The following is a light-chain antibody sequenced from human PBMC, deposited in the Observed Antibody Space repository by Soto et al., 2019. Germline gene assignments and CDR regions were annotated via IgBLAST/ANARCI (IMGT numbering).Light chain of an antibody. CDR3: QQTYSAPPT. V-gene: IGKV1-39*01. CDR2: SAS. CDR1: QGITDY. J-gene: IGKJ2*01. Sequence: DIQMTPSPSSLSASVGDRVAITCRAGQGITDYLNWYQQKAGKAPKLLISSASRLQSGVPSRFSGYRSGTDFTLTIKSLQPEDFATYYCQQTYSAPPTLGQGTKLE.